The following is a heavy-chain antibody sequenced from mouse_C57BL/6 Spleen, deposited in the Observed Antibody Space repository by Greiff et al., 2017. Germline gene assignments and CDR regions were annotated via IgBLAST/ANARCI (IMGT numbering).Heavy chain of an antibody. V-gene: IGHV1-54*01. D-gene: IGHD1-1*01. CDR2: INPGSGGT. CDR1: GYAFTNYL. CDR3: ARNRGGSSYNYAMDY. Sequence: QVQLQQSGAELVRPGTSVKVSCKASGYAFTNYLIEWVKQRPGQGLEWIGVINPGSGGTNYNEKFKGKATLTADKSSSTAYMQLSSLTSEDSAVYFCARNRGGSSYNYAMDYWGQGTSVTVSS. J-gene: IGHJ4*01.